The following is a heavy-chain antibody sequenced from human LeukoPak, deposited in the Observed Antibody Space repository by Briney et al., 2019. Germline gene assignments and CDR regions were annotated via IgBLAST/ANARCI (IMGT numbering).Heavy chain of an antibody. Sequence: GGSLRLSCAASGFTFSDYAMSWVRQAPGKGLESVSGISASGGSTYYADSVKGRFTISRDNSKNTLYLQMNSLRAEDTAVYYCAKGAVAGNQKPGGYWGQGTLVTVSS. CDR2: ISASGGST. D-gene: IGHD6-19*01. V-gene: IGHV3-23*01. CDR1: GFTFSDYA. J-gene: IGHJ4*02. CDR3: AKGAVAGNQKPGGY.